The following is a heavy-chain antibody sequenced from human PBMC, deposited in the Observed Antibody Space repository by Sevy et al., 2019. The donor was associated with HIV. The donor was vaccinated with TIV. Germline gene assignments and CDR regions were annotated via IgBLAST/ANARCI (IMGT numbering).Heavy chain of an antibody. CDR1: GGSFSGYY. J-gene: IGHJ5*02. V-gene: IGHV4-34*01. Sequence: SETPSLTCAVYGGSFSGYYWSWIRQPPGKGLEWIGEINHSGSTNYNPSLKSRVTISVDTSKNQFSLKLSSVTAADTAVYYCARGPPARLGYCSGGSCSLPGRGRFDPWGQGTLVTVSS. D-gene: IGHD2-15*01. CDR2: INHSGST. CDR3: ARGPPARLGYCSGGSCSLPGRGRFDP.